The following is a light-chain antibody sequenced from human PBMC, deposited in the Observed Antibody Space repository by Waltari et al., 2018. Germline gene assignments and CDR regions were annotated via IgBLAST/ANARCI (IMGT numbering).Light chain of an antibody. CDR3: QKSSSWT. CDR1: QSISSD. CDR2: AAS. Sequence: GDRVTITCRASQSISSDLNWYQQKPGKAPKVLIYAASNLQSGVPSRFSGSGSDTDFTLTISSLQAEDSATYYCQKSSSWTFGQGTKVEIK. V-gene: IGKV1-39*01. J-gene: IGKJ1*01.